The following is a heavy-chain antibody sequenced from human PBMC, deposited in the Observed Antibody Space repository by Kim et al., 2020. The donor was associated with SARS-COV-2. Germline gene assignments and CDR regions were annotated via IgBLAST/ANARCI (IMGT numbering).Heavy chain of an antibody. J-gene: IGHJ4*02. CDR3: ARSCSSTSCYAVY. Sequence: SNPTLKSRVTISVDTAKNQFSLKLSSVTAADTAVYYCARSCSSTSCYAVYWGQGTLVTVSS. D-gene: IGHD2-2*01. V-gene: IGHV4-34*01.